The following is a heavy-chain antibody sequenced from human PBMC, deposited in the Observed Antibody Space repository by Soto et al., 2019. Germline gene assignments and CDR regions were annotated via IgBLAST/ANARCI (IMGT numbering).Heavy chain of an antibody. D-gene: IGHD6-13*01. Sequence: QVQLVESGGGVVQPGRSLRLSCAASGFTFSSYAMHWVRQAPGKGLEWVAVISYDGSNKYYADSVKGRFTISRDNSKNTLYLQMNSLRAEDTAVYYCARDLYVGSSWYYYYYYGMDVWGQGTTVTVSS. V-gene: IGHV3-30-3*01. CDR3: ARDLYVGSSWYYYYYYGMDV. CDR2: ISYDGSNK. J-gene: IGHJ6*02. CDR1: GFTFSSYA.